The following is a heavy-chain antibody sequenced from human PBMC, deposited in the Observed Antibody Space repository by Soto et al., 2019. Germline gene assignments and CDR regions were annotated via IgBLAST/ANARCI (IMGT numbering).Heavy chain of an antibody. D-gene: IGHD3-3*01. CDR2: IYYSGST. Sequence: QVQLQESGPGLLKPSQTLSLTCTVSGFSVSIGDYYWSWIRQPPGKGLEWIGYIYYSGSTYSNPSLKSRVTISIDTSNNQFSLMLSSVTAADTAVYYCARSSSIFGVHVWGQGTLVTVSS. CDR1: GFSVSIGDYY. CDR3: ARSSSIFGVHV. V-gene: IGHV4-30-4*01. J-gene: IGHJ4*02.